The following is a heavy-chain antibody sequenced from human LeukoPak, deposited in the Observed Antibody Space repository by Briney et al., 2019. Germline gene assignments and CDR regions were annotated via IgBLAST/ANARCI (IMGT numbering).Heavy chain of an antibody. CDR2: INHSGST. CDR1: GGSFSGYY. V-gene: IGHV4-34*01. CDR3: ARRRYSSGFDY. D-gene: IGHD6-19*01. J-gene: IGHJ4*02. Sequence: SETLSLTCAVYGGSFSGYYWSWIRQPPGKGLEWIGEINHSGSTNYNPSLKSRVTISVDTSKNQFSLKLSSVTAADTAVYYCARRRYSSGFDYWGQGTLVTVSS.